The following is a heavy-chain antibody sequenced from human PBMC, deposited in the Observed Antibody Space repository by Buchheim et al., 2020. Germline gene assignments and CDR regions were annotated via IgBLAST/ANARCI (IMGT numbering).Heavy chain of an antibody. J-gene: IGHJ5*02. CDR1: GASISSGGYY. CDR2: IYTSGDT. Sequence: QVQLQESGPGLVKPSQTLSLTCTVSGASISSGGYYWSWIRQHPGKGLEWIGYIYTSGDTYYNPSLKSLVTISVDMSKDQFFLRLTSVTAADTAVYYCTRGSRLNWFDPWGQGTL. CDR3: TRGSRLNWFDP. V-gene: IGHV4-31*01.